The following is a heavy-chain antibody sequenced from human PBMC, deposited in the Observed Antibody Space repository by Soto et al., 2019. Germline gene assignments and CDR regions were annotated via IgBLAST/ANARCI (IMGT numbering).Heavy chain of an antibody. Sequence: ASVKVSCKASGNTFRNYAIHWVRQAPGQSLEWMGWINAGNGNTKYSQKFQGRVTITRDTSASTAYMELSSLRSEDTAVYYCARSVGAALVDYWGQGTLVTVSS. D-gene: IGHD1-26*01. V-gene: IGHV1-3*01. CDR3: ARSVGAALVDY. J-gene: IGHJ4*02. CDR1: GNTFRNYA. CDR2: INAGNGNT.